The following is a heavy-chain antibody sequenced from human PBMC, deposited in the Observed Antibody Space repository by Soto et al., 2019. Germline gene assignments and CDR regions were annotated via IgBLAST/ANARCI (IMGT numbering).Heavy chain of an antibody. CDR1: GGSISSGGYY. V-gene: IGHV4-31*03. Sequence: PSETLSLTCTVSGGSISSGGYYWSWIRQHPGKGLEWIGYIYYSGSTYYNPSLKSRVTISVDTSKNQFSLKLSSVTAADTAVYYCGRVAAAGTFWFDPWAQGPRVPVSS. J-gene: IGHJ5*02. D-gene: IGHD6-13*01. CDR3: GRVAAAGTFWFDP. CDR2: IYYSGST.